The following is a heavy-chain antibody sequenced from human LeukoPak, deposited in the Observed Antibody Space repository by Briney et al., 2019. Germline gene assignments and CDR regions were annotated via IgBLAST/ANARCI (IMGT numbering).Heavy chain of an antibody. J-gene: IGHJ4*02. CDR2: IIPIFGTA. D-gene: IGHD3-22*01. CDR1: GGTFSSYA. Sequence: SVEVSCKASGGTFSSYAISWVRQAPGQGLEWMGGIIPIFGTANYAQKFQGRVTITADESTSTAYMELSSLRSEDTAVYYCARRKYYYDSSGDLDYWGQGTLVTVSS. CDR3: ARRKYYYDSSGDLDY. V-gene: IGHV1-69*13.